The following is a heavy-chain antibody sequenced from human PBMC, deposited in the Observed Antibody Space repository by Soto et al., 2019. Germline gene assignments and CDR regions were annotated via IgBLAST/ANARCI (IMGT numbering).Heavy chain of an antibody. CDR1: GYTFTSYG. Sequence: ASVKVSCKASGYTFTSYGISWVRPAPGQGLEWMGWISAYNGNTNYAQKLQGRVTMTTDTSTSTAYVELRSLRSDDTAVYYCARDRVGSTMVRGVITHFDYWGQGTLVTVSS. D-gene: IGHD3-10*01. V-gene: IGHV1-18*01. CDR2: ISAYNGNT. J-gene: IGHJ4*02. CDR3: ARDRVGSTMVRGVITHFDY.